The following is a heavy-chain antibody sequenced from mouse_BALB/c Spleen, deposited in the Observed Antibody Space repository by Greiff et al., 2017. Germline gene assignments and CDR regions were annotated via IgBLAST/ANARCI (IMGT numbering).Heavy chain of an antibody. CDR1: GFTFSSYA. D-gene: IGHD1-1*01. CDR2: ISSGGST. Sequence: EVKVVESGGGLVKPGGSLKLSCAASGFTFSSYAMSWVRQTPEKRLEWVASISSGGSTDYPDRLKGRFTSSRDNARNILYLQRSSPRSEDTAMYYCARGDYGSIPWFAYWGQGTLVTVSA. V-gene: IGHV5-6-5*01. CDR3: ARGDYGSIPWFAY. J-gene: IGHJ3*01.